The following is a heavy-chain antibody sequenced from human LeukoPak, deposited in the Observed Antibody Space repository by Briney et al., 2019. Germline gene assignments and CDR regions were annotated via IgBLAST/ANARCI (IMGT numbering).Heavy chain of an antibody. J-gene: IGHJ6*03. CDR3: ARRTGYLNYYYYYYMDV. CDR1: GGSISSYY. D-gene: IGHD3/OR15-3a*01. V-gene: IGHV4-4*07. CDR2: IYTSGST. Sequence: SETLSLTCTVSGGSISSYYWSWIRQPAGKGLEWIGRIYTSGSTNYNPSLKSRVTISVDTSRNQFSLKLSSVTAVDSAVYYCARRTGYLNYYYYYYMDVWGNGTTVTVSS.